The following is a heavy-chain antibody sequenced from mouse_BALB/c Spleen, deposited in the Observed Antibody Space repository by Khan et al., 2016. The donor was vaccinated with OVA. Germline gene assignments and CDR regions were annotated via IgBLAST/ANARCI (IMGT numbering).Heavy chain of an antibody. CDR2: IDPFHGGN. V-gene: IGHV1-34*01. CDR3: VRGTFDY. J-gene: IGHJ3*01. Sequence: VQLQQSGPELMKPGASVKISCKASGYSFTTYYMHWVKQSHGKSLEWIGYIDPFHGGNDYNQKFEGKATLTVDKSSTTAYMHLSSLTSADSAVYYCVRGTFDYWGQGGLDT. D-gene: IGHD3-3*01. CDR1: GYSFTTYY.